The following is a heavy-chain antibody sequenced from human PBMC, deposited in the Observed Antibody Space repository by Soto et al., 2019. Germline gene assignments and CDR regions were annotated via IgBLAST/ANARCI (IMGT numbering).Heavy chain of an antibody. Sequence: GGSLRLSCAASGFTFSSYAMHWVRQAPGKGLEYVSAISSNGGSTYYANSVKGRFTISRDNSKNTLYLQMGSLRAEDMAVYYCASSPEEYDYIWAHFDYWGQGTLVTVSS. CDR3: ASSPEEYDYIWAHFDY. J-gene: IGHJ4*02. CDR2: ISSNGGST. D-gene: IGHD3-16*01. V-gene: IGHV3-64*01. CDR1: GFTFSSYA.